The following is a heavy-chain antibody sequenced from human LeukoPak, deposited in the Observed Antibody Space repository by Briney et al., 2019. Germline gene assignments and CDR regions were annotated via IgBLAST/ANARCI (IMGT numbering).Heavy chain of an antibody. D-gene: IGHD6-13*01. J-gene: IGHJ6*02. Sequence: GGSLRLSCAASGFTFSSYGMHWVRQAPGKGLEWVAVISYDGSNKYYADSVKGRFIISRDNSKNTLYLQMNSLRAEDTAVYYCAKDLGQGDSSSWYGYYYYYGMDVWGQGATVTVSS. V-gene: IGHV3-30*18. CDR3: AKDLGQGDSSSWYGYYYYYGMDV. CDR1: GFTFSSYG. CDR2: ISYDGSNK.